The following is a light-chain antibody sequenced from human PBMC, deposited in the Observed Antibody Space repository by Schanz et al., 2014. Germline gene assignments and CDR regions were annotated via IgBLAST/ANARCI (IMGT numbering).Light chain of an antibody. Sequence: EIVMTQSPATLSVSPGERATLSCRASQSVSNNLAWFRQKPGQAPRLLIYSASTRATGIPARFSGSGSGTEFTLTISSLQSEDFAVYYCQQYGRSPPYTFGQGTKLEI. V-gene: IGKV3-15*01. CDR1: QSVSNN. CDR3: QQYGRSPPYT. J-gene: IGKJ2*01. CDR2: SAS.